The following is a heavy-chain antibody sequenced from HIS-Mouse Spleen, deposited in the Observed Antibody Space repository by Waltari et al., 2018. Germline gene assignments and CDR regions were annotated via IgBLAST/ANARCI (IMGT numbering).Heavy chain of an antibody. Sequence: QVTLRESGPALVKPTQTLTLTCTFSGFSLSTSGMCVSWIRQPPGKALEWLSRIDWDDDKYYSTSLKTRLTISSDTSKTQVDLTMTNMDPLDTATYYCARIAEGYTSGWYAFDYWGQGTLVTVSS. V-gene: IGHV2-70*15. D-gene: IGHD6-19*01. CDR2: IDWDDDK. CDR3: ARIAEGYTSGWYAFDY. J-gene: IGHJ4*02. CDR1: GFSLSTSGMC.